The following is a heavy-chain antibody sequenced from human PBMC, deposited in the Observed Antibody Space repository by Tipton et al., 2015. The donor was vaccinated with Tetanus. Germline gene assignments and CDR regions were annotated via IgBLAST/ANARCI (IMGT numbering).Heavy chain of an antibody. CDR2: IYYSGTT. D-gene: IGHD6-19*01. CDR3: VSSSPIRVADKWGVDWFDP. V-gene: IGHV4-61*01. CDR1: GGSVRSTNSY. J-gene: IGHJ5*02. Sequence: TLSLTCTVSGGSVRSTNSYWSWLRQPPGKGLEWIGYIYYSGTTKYNPSLKSRVTMSVDTSKNQFSLRLNSVTAADTAMYYCVSSSPIRVADKWGVDWFDPWGQGTLVTVSS.